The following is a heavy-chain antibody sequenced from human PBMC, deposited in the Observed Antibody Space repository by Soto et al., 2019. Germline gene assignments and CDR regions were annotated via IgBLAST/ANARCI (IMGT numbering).Heavy chain of an antibody. V-gene: IGHV4-61*08. CDR1: GRSVKSGGYS. CDR2: IYYSEST. J-gene: IGHJ5*02. CDR3: VSRYCGSTRWLHSFDP. D-gene: IGHD2-2*01. Sequence: SAGLPISYTGFGRSVKSGGYSRSRIRQPPGKGLEWIGYIYYSESTKYNPSLKSRVTIQVDTSKNPFSLKLGSETAADTAVYFFVSRYCGSTRWLHSFDPWGPCTLVTVS.